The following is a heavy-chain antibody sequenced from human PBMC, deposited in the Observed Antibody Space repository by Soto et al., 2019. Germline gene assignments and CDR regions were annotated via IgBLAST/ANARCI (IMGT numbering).Heavy chain of an antibody. V-gene: IGHV3-7*03. J-gene: IGHJ4*02. CDR3: ARDGVQLWNAHDY. D-gene: IGHD5-18*01. Sequence: GGSLRLSCAASGFTFSSYWMSWVRHAPGKGLEWVANIKQDGSEKYYVDSVKGRFTISRDNAKNSLYLQMNSLRAEDTAVYYCARDGVQLWNAHDYWGQGTLVTVSS. CDR1: GFTFSSYW. CDR2: IKQDGSEK.